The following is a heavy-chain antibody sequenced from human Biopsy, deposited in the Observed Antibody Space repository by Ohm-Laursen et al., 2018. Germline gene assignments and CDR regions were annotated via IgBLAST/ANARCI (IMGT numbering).Heavy chain of an antibody. J-gene: IGHJ4*02. V-gene: IGHV4-4*07. CDR2: ITPTGVT. D-gene: IGHD3-22*01. CDR3: ARELMEYYDSSGYFDH. Sequence: GTLSLTCTVSGGSISSDYWTWIRQFADKGLEWIGRITPTGVTHYNPSLESRVTMSLDTSKKLFSLKLSSVTAADTAMYYCARELMEYYDSSGYFDHWGQGSLVTVSS. CDR1: GGSISSDY.